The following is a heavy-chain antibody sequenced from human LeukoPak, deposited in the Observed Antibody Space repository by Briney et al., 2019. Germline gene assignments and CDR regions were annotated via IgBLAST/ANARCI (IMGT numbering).Heavy chain of an antibody. CDR2: IIPIFGTA. V-gene: IGHV1-69*13. D-gene: IGHD3-3*01. CDR1: GGTFSSYA. J-gene: IGHJ6*03. Sequence: SVKVSCKASGGTFSSYAISWVRQAPGQGLEWMGGIIPIFGTANYARKFQGRVTITADESTSTAYMELSSLRSEDTAVYYCASLDFWSGYYASPYYYYYMDVWGKGTTVTVSS. CDR3: ASLDFWSGYYASPYYYYYMDV.